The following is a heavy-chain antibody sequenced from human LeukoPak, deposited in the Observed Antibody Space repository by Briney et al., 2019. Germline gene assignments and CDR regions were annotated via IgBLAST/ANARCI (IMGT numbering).Heavy chain of an antibody. Sequence: GGSLRLSCAASGFTFDDYGISWVRQAPGKGLEWVSGINWNGGSTGYADSVKGRFTISRDNAKNSLYLQMNSLRAEDTALYYCARGSIVVVTAISDAFDIWGQGTMVTVSS. CDR3: ARGSIVVVTAISDAFDI. D-gene: IGHD2-21*02. V-gene: IGHV3-20*04. J-gene: IGHJ3*02. CDR2: INWNGGST. CDR1: GFTFDDYG.